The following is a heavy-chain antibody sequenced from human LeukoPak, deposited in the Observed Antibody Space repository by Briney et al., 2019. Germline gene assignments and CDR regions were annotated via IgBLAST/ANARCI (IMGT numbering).Heavy chain of an antibody. D-gene: IGHD3-3*01. CDR3: ARYFFGVVTQFDY. CDR2: INHSGST. CDR1: GGPFSGYY. Sequence: SETLSLTCAVYGGPFSGYYWRWIRQPPGKGLEWIGEINHSGSTNYNPSLKSRVTISVDTSKNQFSLKLSSVTAADTAVYYCARYFFGVVTQFDYWGQGTLVTVSS. V-gene: IGHV4-34*01. J-gene: IGHJ4*02.